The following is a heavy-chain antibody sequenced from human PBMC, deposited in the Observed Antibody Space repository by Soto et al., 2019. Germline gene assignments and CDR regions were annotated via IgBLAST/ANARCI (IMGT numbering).Heavy chain of an antibody. CDR3: ARGIPGGMDV. V-gene: IGHV1-69*02. J-gene: IGHJ6*02. Sequence: QVQLVQSGAEVKKPGSSVKVSCKASGGTFSSYTISWVRQAPGQGLEWMGRIIPILGIANYAQKFQGRVTITVDKSTSTAYMELSSLRSEDTAVYYCARGIPGGMDVWGQGTTVTVSS. CDR1: GGTFSSYT. CDR2: IIPILGIA.